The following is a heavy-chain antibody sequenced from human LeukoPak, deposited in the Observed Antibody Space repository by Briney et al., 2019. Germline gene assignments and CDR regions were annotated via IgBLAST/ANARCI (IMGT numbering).Heavy chain of an antibody. Sequence: ASVKVSCKASGYTFTSYGISWVRQAPGQGLEWMGWINAGNGTTKYSQKFQGRVTITRDTSASTAYMELSSLRSEDTAVYYCARDRDGSYLDYWGQGTLVTVSS. D-gene: IGHD1-26*01. J-gene: IGHJ4*02. V-gene: IGHV1-3*01. CDR3: ARDRDGSYLDY. CDR2: INAGNGTT. CDR1: GYTFTSYG.